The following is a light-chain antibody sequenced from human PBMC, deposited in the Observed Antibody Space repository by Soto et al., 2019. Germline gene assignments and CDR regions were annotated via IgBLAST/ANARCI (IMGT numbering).Light chain of an antibody. J-gene: IGKJ1*01. CDR3: QQYHNWPRP. V-gene: IGKV3-15*01. Sequence: EIVMTQSPATLSVSPGERATLSCRASQSVSSNLAWYQHKPGQTPRLLIYGTSTRATGIPARFSGSGSGTEFPLTISSLQSEDFAVYYCQQYHNWPRPFGQGPKEEI. CDR1: QSVSSN. CDR2: GTS.